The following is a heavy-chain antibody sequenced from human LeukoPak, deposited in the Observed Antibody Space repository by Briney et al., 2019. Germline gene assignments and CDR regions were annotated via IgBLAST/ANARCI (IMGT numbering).Heavy chain of an antibody. J-gene: IGHJ4*02. V-gene: IGHV4-38-2*02. CDR2: IYHSGST. CDR1: GYSISSDYY. D-gene: IGHD1-26*01. CDR3: ARAIEVGAMTPFDY. Sequence: PSETLSLTCTVSGYSISSDYYWGWIRQPPGKGLEWIGSIYHSGSTYYNPSLKSRVTISVDTSKNQFSLKLSSVTAADTAVYYCARAIEVGAMTPFDYWGQGTLVTVSS.